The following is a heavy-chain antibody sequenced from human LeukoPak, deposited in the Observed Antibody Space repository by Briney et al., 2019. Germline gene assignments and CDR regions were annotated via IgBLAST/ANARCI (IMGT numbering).Heavy chain of an antibody. CDR3: ARDDKWAFDY. V-gene: IGHV3-69-1*02. Sequence: GGSLRLSCAASGFTFANHALNWFRHTPGKGLEWLSYISSTSAIYYADSVKGRFTISRDNAKKSLYLQMNSLRAEDTAVYYCARDDKWAFDYWGQGTLVTVSS. CDR2: ISSTSAI. CDR1: GFTFANHA. D-gene: IGHD1-26*01. J-gene: IGHJ4*02.